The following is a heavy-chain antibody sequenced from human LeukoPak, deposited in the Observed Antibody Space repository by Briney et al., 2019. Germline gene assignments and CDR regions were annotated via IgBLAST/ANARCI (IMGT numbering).Heavy chain of an antibody. CDR2: IYYSGST. J-gene: IGHJ4*02. Sequence: SETLSLTCTVSGGSISSSSYYWGWIRQPPGKGLEWIGSIYYSGSTNYNPSLKSRVTISVGTSKNQFSLKLSSVTAADTAVYYCARRRFWFTYSIAARPGGCYFDYWGQGTLVTVSS. CDR3: ARRRFWFTYSIAARPGGCYFDY. D-gene: IGHD6-6*01. CDR1: GGSISSSSYY. V-gene: IGHV4-39*07.